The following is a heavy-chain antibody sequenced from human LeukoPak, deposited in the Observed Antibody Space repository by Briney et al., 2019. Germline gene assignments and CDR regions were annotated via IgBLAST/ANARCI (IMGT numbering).Heavy chain of an antibody. CDR3: ARPYGSGIINWFDP. D-gene: IGHD3-10*01. CDR2: INSDGSST. J-gene: IGHJ5*02. V-gene: IGHV3-74*01. Sequence: QTGGSLRLSCAASGFTFSTYWMHWVRQAPGKGLVWVSRINSDGSSTSYADSVKGRFTISRDNAKNTLYLQMNSLRAEDTAVYYCARPYGSGIINWFDPWGQGTLVTVSS. CDR1: GFTFSTYW.